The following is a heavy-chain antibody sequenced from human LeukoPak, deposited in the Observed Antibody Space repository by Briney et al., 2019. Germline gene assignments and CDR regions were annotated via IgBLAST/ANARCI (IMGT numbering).Heavy chain of an antibody. J-gene: IGHJ4*02. D-gene: IGHD2-15*01. V-gene: IGHV4-4*07. CDR1: GGSLSSYY. CDR2: IYPSGTT. Sequence: PSETLSLTCSVSGGSLSSYYWSWIRQSAGKGLEWIGRIYPSGTTNYNPSLKSRVTVSLDTSKNHFSLNLSSMTAADTAMYYCAREEFCNGGGCSFDSWGQGALVTVSS. CDR3: AREEFCNGGGCSFDS.